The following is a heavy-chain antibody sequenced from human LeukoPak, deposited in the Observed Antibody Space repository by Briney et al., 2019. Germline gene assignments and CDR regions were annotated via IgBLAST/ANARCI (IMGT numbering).Heavy chain of an antibody. CDR2: IYYSGST. Sequence: SETLSLTCTVSGGSISSSSYYWGWIHQPPGKGLEWIGSIYYSGSTYYNPSLKSRVTISVDTSKNQISLKLSSVTAADTAVYYCARDRRYSGYSRSFDYWGQGTLVTVSS. CDR1: GGSISSSSYY. D-gene: IGHD5-12*01. CDR3: ARDRRYSGYSRSFDY. V-gene: IGHV4-39*07. J-gene: IGHJ4*02.